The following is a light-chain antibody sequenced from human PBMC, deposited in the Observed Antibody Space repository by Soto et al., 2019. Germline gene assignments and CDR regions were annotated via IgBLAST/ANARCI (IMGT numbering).Light chain of an antibody. Sequence: QAVVTQPASVSGSPGQSITISCTGTSSDVGGYNYVSWFQQHPGKAPKLKIYEVSNRPSGVSNRFSGSKSGYTASLTISELQAEDEADYYCTSFTSSSTGVFGGGTQLTVL. J-gene: IGLJ3*02. V-gene: IGLV2-14*03. CDR2: EVS. CDR3: TSFTSSSTGV. CDR1: SSDVGGYNY.